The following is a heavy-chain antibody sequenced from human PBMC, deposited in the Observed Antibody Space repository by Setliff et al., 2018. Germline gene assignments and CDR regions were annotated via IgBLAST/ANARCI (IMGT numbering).Heavy chain of an antibody. V-gene: IGHV4-59*11. D-gene: IGHD2-15*01. Sequence: PSETLSLTCTVSGASINNHYWAWIRQPPGKGLEWIGYVSHSGSTDYNPSLRSRVTVSVDTSGIHFSLKLRSVTAADTAVYYCARAPGRQDYHYMELWGKGTTVTVSS. J-gene: IGHJ6*03. CDR3: ARAPGRQDYHYMEL. CDR2: VSHSGST. CDR1: GASINNHY.